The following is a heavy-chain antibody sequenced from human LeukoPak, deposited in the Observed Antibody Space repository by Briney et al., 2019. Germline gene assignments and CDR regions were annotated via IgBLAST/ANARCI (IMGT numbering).Heavy chain of an antibody. CDR2: INPSGGST. V-gene: IGHV1-46*01. Sequence: GESLKISCKGSGYSFTSYWIGWVRQAPGQGLEWMGIINPSGGSTSYAQKFQGRVTMTRDTSTSTVYMELSSLRPEDTAVYYCARDYYGSGSYYNVGVRDLFAFDIWGQGTMVTVSS. CDR3: ARDYYGSGSYYNVGVRDLFAFDI. J-gene: IGHJ3*02. D-gene: IGHD3-10*01. CDR1: GYSFTSYW.